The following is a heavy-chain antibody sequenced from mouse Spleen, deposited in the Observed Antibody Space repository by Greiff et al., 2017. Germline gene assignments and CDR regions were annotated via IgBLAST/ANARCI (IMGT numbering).Heavy chain of an antibody. V-gene: IGHV5-4*01. CDR3: ARDGGRYYFDY. J-gene: IGHJ2*01. CDR2: ISDGGSYT. Sequence: EVQRVESGGGLVKPGGSLKLSCAASGFTFSSYAMSWVRQTPEKRLEWVATISDGGSYTYYPDNVKGRFTISRDNAKNNLYLQMSHLKSEDTAMYYCARDGGRYYFDYWGQGTTLTVSS. CDR1: GFTFSSYA.